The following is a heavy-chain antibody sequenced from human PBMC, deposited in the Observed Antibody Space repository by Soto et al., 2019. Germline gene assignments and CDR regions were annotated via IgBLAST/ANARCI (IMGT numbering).Heavy chain of an antibody. CDR2: IIPIFGTA. V-gene: IGHV1-69*06. Sequence: GASVKVSCKASGGTFSSYAISWVRQAPGQGLEWMGGIIPIFGTANYAQKFQGRVTITADKSTSTAYMELSSLRSEDTAVYYCARESLMVYYYYYGMDVWGQGTTVTVSS. J-gene: IGHJ6*02. CDR3: ARESLMVYYYYYGMDV. CDR1: GGTFSSYA. D-gene: IGHD2-8*01.